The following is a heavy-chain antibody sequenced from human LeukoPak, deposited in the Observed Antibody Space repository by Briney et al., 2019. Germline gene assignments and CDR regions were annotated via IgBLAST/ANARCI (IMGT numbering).Heavy chain of an antibody. CDR1: GGSISSSSYY. D-gene: IGHD3-22*01. J-gene: IGHJ4*02. V-gene: IGHV4-39*07. CDR2: IYYSGST. Sequence: SETLSLTCTVSGGSISSSSYYWGWIRQPPGKGLEWIGSIYYSGSTYYNPSLKSRVTISVDTSKNQFSLKLSSVTAADTAVHYCARRQYYYDSSGYYKYWGQGTLVTVSS. CDR3: ARRQYYYDSSGYYKY.